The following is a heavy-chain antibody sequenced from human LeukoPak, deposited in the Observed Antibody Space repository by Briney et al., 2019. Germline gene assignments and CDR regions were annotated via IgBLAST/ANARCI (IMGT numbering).Heavy chain of an antibody. CDR2: IYTSGST. Sequence: SETLSLTCTVSGGSISSYYWSWIRQPAGKGLGWIGRIYTSGSTNYNPSLKSRVTMSVDTSKNQFSLKLSSVTAADTAVYYCTGGLLYSVEYFQHWGQGTLVTVSS. V-gene: IGHV4-4*07. CDR3: TGGLLYSVEYFQH. CDR1: GGSISSYY. D-gene: IGHD2-2*02. J-gene: IGHJ1*01.